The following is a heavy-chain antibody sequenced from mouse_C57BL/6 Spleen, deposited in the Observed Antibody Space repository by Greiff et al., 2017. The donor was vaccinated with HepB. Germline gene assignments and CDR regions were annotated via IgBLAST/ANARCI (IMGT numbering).Heavy chain of an antibody. V-gene: IGHV1-39*01. CDR2: INPNYGTT. Sequence: EVQVVESGPELVKPGASVKISCKASGYSFTDYNMNWVKQSNGKSLEWIGVINPNYGTTSYNQKFKGKATLTVDQSSSTAYMQLNSLTSEDSAVYYCARESLSTGYFDYWGQGTTLTVSS. J-gene: IGHJ2*01. CDR3: ARESLSTGYFDY. D-gene: IGHD4-1*02. CDR1: GYSFTDYN.